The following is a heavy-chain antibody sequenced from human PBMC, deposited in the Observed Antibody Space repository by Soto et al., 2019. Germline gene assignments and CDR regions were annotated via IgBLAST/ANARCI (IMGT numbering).Heavy chain of an antibody. Sequence: SETLSLTCTVSGGSISNGYYYCSWVRQNTRKSLEWIGHIYHSGRTYYNPSLKSRVTISVDTSKNQFSLNLSSVTAADTAVYYCARWVEVSLDYFDSWGQGTPVTVSS. J-gene: IGHJ4*02. CDR3: ARWVEVSLDYFDS. CDR2: IYHSGRT. D-gene: IGHD2-15*01. V-gene: IGHV4-31*03. CDR1: GGSISNGYYY.